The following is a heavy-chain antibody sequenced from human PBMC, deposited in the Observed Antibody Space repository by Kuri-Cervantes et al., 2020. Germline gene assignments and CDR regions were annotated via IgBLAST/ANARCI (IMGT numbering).Heavy chain of an antibody. Sequence: SETLSLTCTVSGGSISNYYWSWIRQPPGKGLEWIAYIYSSGSTNYNPPLKSRVTISVDTSKNQFSLKLSSVTAADTAVYYCARGGWLLPQRRGHYMDVWGKGTTVTVSS. CDR1: GGSISNYY. J-gene: IGHJ6*03. CDR3: ARGGWLLPQRRGHYMDV. CDR2: IYSSGST. V-gene: IGHV4-59*13. D-gene: IGHD3-22*01.